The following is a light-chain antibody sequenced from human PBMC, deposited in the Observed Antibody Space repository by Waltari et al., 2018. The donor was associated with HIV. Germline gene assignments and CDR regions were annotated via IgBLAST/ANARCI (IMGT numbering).Light chain of an antibody. Sequence: QMTQSPASLSASVGDRVTITCRASQGISNYLAWYQQKPGKVPKFLIYGASTLQSGVLSLFSGSGSGTDFTLTISSLQPEDVATYYCQKYNSVPPWTFGQGTKVEIK. CDR3: QKYNSVPPWT. CDR1: QGISNY. CDR2: GAS. J-gene: IGKJ1*01. V-gene: IGKV1-27*01.